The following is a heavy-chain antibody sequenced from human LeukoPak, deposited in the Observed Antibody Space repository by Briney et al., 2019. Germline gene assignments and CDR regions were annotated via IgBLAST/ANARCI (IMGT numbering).Heavy chain of an antibody. Sequence: GASVKVSCKASGYTFTGYYMHWVRQAPGQGLEWMGWINPNSGGTNYAQKFQGWVTMTRDTSISTAYMALSRLRSDDTAVYYCARDSSYGSGKTYYYYGMDVWGQGTTVTVSS. J-gene: IGHJ6*02. D-gene: IGHD3-10*01. CDR3: ARDSSYGSGKTYYYYGMDV. CDR1: GYTFTGYY. V-gene: IGHV1-2*04. CDR2: INPNSGGT.